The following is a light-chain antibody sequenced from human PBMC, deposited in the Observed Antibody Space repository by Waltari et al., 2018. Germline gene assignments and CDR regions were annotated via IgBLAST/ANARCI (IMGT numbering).Light chain of an antibody. J-gene: IGLJ3*02. CDR3: AAWDGSLSGRL. V-gene: IGLV1-47*01. Sequence: QSVLTQPPSASGTPGQRVSFSCSGISSNIGSHSVFWYQQFPGTAPKLLIYRDDQRPSGVPDRFSASKGGTSAALVISAGRSEGEADYYCAAWDGSLSGRLFGGGTRLTVL. CDR2: RDD. CDR1: SSNIGSHS.